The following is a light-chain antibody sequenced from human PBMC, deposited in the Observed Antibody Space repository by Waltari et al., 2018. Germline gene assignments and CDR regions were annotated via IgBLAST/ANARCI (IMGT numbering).Light chain of an antibody. V-gene: IGLV2-23*02. J-gene: IGLJ3*02. CDR3: SAYTQSRTRV. CDR2: GVT. CDR1: SRDVGAYNL. Sequence: QSALTQSASVSGSPGQSITISCTGTSRDVGAYNLVSWYQHLPGRAPKLILSGVTKRPSVISGRFSGSKAGNTASLTISGFQSEDEADYYCSAYTQSRTRVFGGGTKVTVL.